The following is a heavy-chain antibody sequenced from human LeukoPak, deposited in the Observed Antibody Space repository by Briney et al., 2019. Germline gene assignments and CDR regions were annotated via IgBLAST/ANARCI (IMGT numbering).Heavy chain of an antibody. D-gene: IGHD5-12*01. J-gene: IGHJ4*02. CDR1: GGSISSGGYS. CDR2: IYHSGST. CDR3: ARSVDGVLNDY. Sequence: SETLSLTCAVSGGSISSGGYSWSWIRQPPGEGLEWIGYIYHSGSTYYNPSLKSRVTISVDRSKNQFSLKLGSVTAADTAVYYCARSVDGVLNDYWGQGTLVTVSS. V-gene: IGHV4-30-2*01.